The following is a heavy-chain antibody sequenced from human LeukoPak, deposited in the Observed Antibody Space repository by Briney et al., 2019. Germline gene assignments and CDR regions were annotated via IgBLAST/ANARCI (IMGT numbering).Heavy chain of an antibody. J-gene: IGHJ4*02. V-gene: IGHV1-2*02. D-gene: IGHD6-13*01. CDR3: ARAAAGSTHNWDY. Sequence: ASVKVSCKASGYTFTGYYMHWVRPAPGQGLEWMGWINPNSGGTNYAQKFQGRVTMTRNTSTSTVYMELSSLRSEDTAVYYCARAAAGSTHNWDYWGQGTLVTVSS. CDR2: INPNSGGT. CDR1: GYTFTGYY.